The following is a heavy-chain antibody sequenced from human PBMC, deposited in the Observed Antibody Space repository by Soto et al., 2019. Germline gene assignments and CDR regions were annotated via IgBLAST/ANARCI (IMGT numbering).Heavy chain of an antibody. D-gene: IGHD1-7*01. CDR3: ARTPETRDWLDP. V-gene: IGHV4-59*02. J-gene: IGHJ5*02. CDR2: IYYIGAY. CDR1: GASVSSYY. Sequence: PSETLSLTCSVSGASVSSYYWSWVRQPPGKGLEWIGYIYYIGAYNYNPSLKSRVTISVDTYKNQFSLKLTSVSAADTAVYYCARTPETRDWLDPWGQGTLVTVSS.